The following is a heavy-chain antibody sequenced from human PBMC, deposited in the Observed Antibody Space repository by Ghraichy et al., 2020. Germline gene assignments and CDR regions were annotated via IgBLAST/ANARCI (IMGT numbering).Heavy chain of an antibody. D-gene: IGHD4-11*01. Sequence: SETPLTCTVSGGSVTNGTYYWSWIRQPPGKGLEWIGYIYHSGTTNYNSSLTSRVTISVDTSKNQFSLRLTSVTAADTAVYYCARTNPGLTTALAYYYGMDIWGQGTTVTVSS. CDR3: ARTNPGLTTALAYYYGMDI. V-gene: IGHV4-61*01. CDR2: IYHSGTT. CDR1: GGSVTNGTYY. J-gene: IGHJ6*02.